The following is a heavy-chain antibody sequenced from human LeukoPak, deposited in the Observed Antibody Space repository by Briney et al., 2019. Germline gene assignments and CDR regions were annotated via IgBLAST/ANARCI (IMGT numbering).Heavy chain of an antibody. J-gene: IGHJ5*02. D-gene: IGHD3-9*01. CDR1: GFTFSSYS. Sequence: GGSLRLSCAASGFTFSSYSMNWVRQAPGKGVEWVSYISSSSSTIYYAGSVKGRFTISRDNAKNSLYLQMNSLRAEDTAVYYCARGDNNWFDPWGQGTLVTVSS. V-gene: IGHV3-48*01. CDR2: ISSSSSTI. CDR3: ARGDNNWFDP.